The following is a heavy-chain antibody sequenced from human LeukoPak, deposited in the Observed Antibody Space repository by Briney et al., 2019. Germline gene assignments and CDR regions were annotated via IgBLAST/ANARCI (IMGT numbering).Heavy chain of an antibody. CDR1: GFTFSSYA. CDR3: ANSLGLCGGSCYSYYFDY. Sequence: GGSLRLSCAASGFTFSSYAMSWVRQAPGKGLEWVSAISGSGGSTYYADSVKGRFTISRDNSKNTLYLQMNSLRAEGTAVYYCANSLGLCGGSCYSYYFDYWGQGTLVTVSS. V-gene: IGHV3-23*01. D-gene: IGHD2-15*01. CDR2: ISGSGGST. J-gene: IGHJ4*02.